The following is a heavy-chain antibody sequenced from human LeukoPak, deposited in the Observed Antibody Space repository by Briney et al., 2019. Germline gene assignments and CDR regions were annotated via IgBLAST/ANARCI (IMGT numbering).Heavy chain of an antibody. J-gene: IGHJ4*02. Sequence: SETLSLTCAVYGGSFSGYYWSWIRQPPGKGLEWIGRIYTSGSTNYNPSLKSRVTISVDTSKNQFSLKLSSVTAADTAVYYCARPASYWGQGTLVTVSS. CDR3: ARPASY. V-gene: IGHV4-59*10. CDR2: IYTSGST. CDR1: GGSFSGYY.